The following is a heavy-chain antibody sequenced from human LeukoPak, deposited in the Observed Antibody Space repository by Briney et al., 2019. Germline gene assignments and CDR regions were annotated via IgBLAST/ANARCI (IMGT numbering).Heavy chain of an antibody. J-gene: IGHJ4*02. D-gene: IGHD5-12*01. CDR3: ARRGRLSIVATSLDY. CDR1: GGSFSGYY. V-gene: IGHV4-34*01. CDR2: INHSGST. Sequence: SGTLSLTCAVYGGSFSGYYWSWIRQPPGKGLEWIGEINHSGSTNYNPSLKSRVTISVDTSKNQFSLKLSSVTAADTAVYYCARRGRLSIVATSLDYWGQGTLVTVSS.